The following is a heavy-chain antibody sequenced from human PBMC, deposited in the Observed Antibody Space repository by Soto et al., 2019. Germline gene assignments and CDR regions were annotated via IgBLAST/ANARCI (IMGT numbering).Heavy chain of an antibody. CDR3: ARARSGYYTWRHFDY. J-gene: IGHJ4*02. V-gene: IGHV3-74*01. Sequence: GVLRLSCAASGFTFSSYWMHWVRQAPGKGLVWVSRINSDGSSTSYADSVKGRFTISRDNAKNTLYLQMNSLRAEDTAVYYCARARSGYYTWRHFDYWGQGTLVTVSS. CDR2: INSDGSST. D-gene: IGHD3-3*01. CDR1: GFTFSSYW.